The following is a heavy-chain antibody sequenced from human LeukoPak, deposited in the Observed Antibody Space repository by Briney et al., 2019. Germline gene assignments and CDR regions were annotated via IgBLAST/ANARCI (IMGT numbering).Heavy chain of an antibody. CDR3: ARGSSYDILSRYYGMDV. CDR1: GFTFRSYD. D-gene: IGHD3-9*01. Sequence: GGSLRLSCVASGFTFRSYDMFWVRQPTGKGQEWVSGIGTAGDTNYADSVKGRFTISGENAKNSLYLQMNSLRAGDTAVYYCARGSSYDILSRYYGMDVWGQGTTVTVSS. J-gene: IGHJ6*02. V-gene: IGHV3-13*04. CDR2: IGTAGDT.